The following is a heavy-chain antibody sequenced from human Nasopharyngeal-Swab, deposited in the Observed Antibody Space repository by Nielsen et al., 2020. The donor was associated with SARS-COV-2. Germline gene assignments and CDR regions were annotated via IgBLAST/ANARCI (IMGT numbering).Heavy chain of an antibody. CDR2: ISDGGGST. V-gene: IGHV3-23*01. D-gene: IGHD5-12*01. Sequence: GGSLRLSCADTGFTFSYYAMNWVRQAPGKGLEWVSGISDGGGSTSYADSVKGRFTIPRDNSKDTVNLQMNSLRVEDTAIYYCAKDRDSGDDSDDYYHYYGMDVWGQGTTVTVFS. CDR1: GFTFSYYA. CDR3: AKDRDSGDDSDDYYHYYGMDV. J-gene: IGHJ6*02.